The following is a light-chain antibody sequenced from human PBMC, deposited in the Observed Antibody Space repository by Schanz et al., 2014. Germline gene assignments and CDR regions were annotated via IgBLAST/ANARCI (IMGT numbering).Light chain of an antibody. CDR2: DVI. CDR1: SSDVGDYKY. V-gene: IGLV2-14*03. CDR3: SSYRRNSTTTHVV. J-gene: IGLJ2*01. Sequence: QSALTQPASVSGSPGQSITISCTGTSSDVGDYKYVSWYQQHPGKAPKLLIYDVINRPSGVSNRFSGSKSGNTASLTISGLQAEDEADYYCSSYRRNSTTTHVVLGGGPKLTVL.